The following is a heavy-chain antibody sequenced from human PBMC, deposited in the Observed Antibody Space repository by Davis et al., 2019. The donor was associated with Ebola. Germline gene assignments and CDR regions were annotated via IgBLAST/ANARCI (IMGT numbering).Heavy chain of an antibody. D-gene: IGHD3-3*01. Sequence: AASVKVSCKASAYTFTSYDVNWVRQATGQGLEWMGWMNPNSGNTGYAQKFQGRVTMTRNTSITTAYMELISLRSEDTAVYYCVRVAVPYYDFWSGASPPEDYWGQGTLVTVSS. V-gene: IGHV1-8*01. CDR2: MNPNSGNT. J-gene: IGHJ4*02. CDR3: VRVAVPYYDFWSGASPPEDY. CDR1: AYTFTSYD.